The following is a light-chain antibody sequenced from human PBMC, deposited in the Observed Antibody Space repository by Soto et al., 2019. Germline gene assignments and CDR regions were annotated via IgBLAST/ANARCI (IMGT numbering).Light chain of an antibody. CDR1: QTVSGNY. J-gene: IGKJ2*01. Sequence: EIVLTQSPGTLSLSPGERATLSCRASQTVSGNYLAWYQQKPRQSPRLLIYGSSDRATGIPDRFSGSGSGTNFTLTITRVEPEDFAVYYCQQYGSSPPYTFGQGTKLEIK. CDR2: GSS. CDR3: QQYGSSPPYT. V-gene: IGKV3-20*01.